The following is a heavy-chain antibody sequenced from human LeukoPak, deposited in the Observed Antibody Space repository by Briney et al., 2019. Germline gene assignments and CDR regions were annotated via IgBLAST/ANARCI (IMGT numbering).Heavy chain of an antibody. J-gene: IGHJ4*02. V-gene: IGHV4-31*03. D-gene: IGHD4-17*01. Sequence: KPSHTLSLTRTVSGPSISSGGYYSARLRQHPWKGLEWFGYIYYSGSTYYNPSLKSRVTISVDTSKNQFSLKLSSVTAADTAVYYCAREDDYGDYVFDYWGQGTLVTVSS. CDR1: GPSISSGGYY. CDR2: IYYSGST. CDR3: AREDDYGDYVFDY.